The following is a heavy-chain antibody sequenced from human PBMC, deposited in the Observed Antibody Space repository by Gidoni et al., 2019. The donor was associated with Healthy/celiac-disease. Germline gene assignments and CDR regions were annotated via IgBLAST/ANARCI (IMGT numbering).Heavy chain of an antibody. D-gene: IGHD5-18*01. J-gene: IGHJ3*02. CDR2: SYYSGST. Sequence: QVQLQESGPGLVKPSQTLSLICTVSGGSIRSGGYYWNWIRQQPGKGLEWIGYSYYSGSTYYNQSLKSRVIIALDNPENQFSLKLSSVTAADTAVYYCARHSGNRYGRDAFDIWGQGTMVTVSS. CDR3: ARHSGNRYGRDAFDI. CDR1: GGSIRSGGYY. V-gene: IGHV4-31*03.